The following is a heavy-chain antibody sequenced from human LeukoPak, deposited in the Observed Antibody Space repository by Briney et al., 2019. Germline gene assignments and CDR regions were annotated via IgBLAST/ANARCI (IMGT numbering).Heavy chain of an antibody. CDR1: GYTFTGYY. V-gene: IGHV1-46*01. CDR2: IYPRDGST. CDR3: ARDQEGFDY. Sequence: ASVKVSCKASGYTFTGYYMHWVRQAPGQGLEWMGMIYPRDGSTSYAQKFQGRVTVTRDTSTSTVHMELSGLRSEDTAVYYCARDQEGFDYWGQGTLVTVSS. J-gene: IGHJ4*02.